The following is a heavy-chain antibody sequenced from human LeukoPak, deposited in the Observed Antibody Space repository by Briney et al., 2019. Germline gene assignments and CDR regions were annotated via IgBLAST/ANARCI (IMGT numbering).Heavy chain of an antibody. CDR2: IIPIFGTA. CDR3: ARGPTYYYYYMDV. V-gene: IGHV1-69*05. Sequence: ASVKVSCKASGGTFSSYAISWVRQAPGQGREWMGRIIPIFGTADYAQKFQGRVTITTDEYKSKAYMEVSSLRSEDTAVYFCARGPTYYYYYMDVWGKGTTVTVSS. CDR1: GGTFSSYA. J-gene: IGHJ6*03.